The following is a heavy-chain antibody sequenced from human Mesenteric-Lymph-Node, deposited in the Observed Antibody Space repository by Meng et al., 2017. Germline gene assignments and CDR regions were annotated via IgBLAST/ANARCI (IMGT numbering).Heavy chain of an antibody. CDR1: GFSFSNYW. D-gene: IGHD3-10*01. J-gene: IGHJ4*02. CDR2: INTDGSNT. V-gene: IGHV3-74*01. Sequence: EVQLVGFGGGLVLPGGPLRLSCAASGFSFSNYWLHWVRQAPGKGLVWVSFINTDGSNTAYADSVKGRFTISRDNAKNTLYLQMNSLRVEDTAIYYCADITAGFWGQGTLVTV. CDR3: ADITAGF.